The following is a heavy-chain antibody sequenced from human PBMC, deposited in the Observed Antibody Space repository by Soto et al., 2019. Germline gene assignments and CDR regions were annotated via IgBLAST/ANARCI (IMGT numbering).Heavy chain of an antibody. CDR2: LSHSGLST. Sequence: SLRLSCAASGFTLSSYALTWVRPAPGKGLEWVSGLSHSGLSTFYAASVKGRFTISRDNSKSTMYLQMNSLKAEDTALYYCAKDNNTIFGGVAIDYWGQGTLVTVSS. CDR1: GFTLSSYA. V-gene: IGHV3-23*01. J-gene: IGHJ4*02. D-gene: IGHD3-3*01. CDR3: AKDNNTIFGGVAIDY.